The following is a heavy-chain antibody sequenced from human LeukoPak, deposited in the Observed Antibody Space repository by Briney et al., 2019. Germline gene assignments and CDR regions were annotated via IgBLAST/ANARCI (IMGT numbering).Heavy chain of an antibody. CDR2: IYWDDDR. CDR1: GFSLSTSGVG. V-gene: IGHV2-5*02. J-gene: IGHJ4*02. Sequence: SGPTLVNPTQTLTLTCTFSGFSLSTSGVGVVWIRQPPGKALEWLALIYWDDDRRYSPSLKSRLTITKDTSKNQVVLTMTNMDPVDTATYYCARPPQPCGGDCYFDYWGQGTLVTVSS. D-gene: IGHD2-21*02. CDR3: ARPPQPCGGDCYFDY.